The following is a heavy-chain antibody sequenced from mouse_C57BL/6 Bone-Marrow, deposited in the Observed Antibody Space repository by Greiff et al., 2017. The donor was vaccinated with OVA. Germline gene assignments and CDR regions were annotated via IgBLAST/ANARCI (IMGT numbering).Heavy chain of an antibody. Sequence: EVKLVESGGGLVQPKGSLKLSCAASGFSFNTYAMNWVRQAPGKGLEWVARIRSKSNNYATYYADSVKDRFTISRDDSESMLYLQMNNLKTEDTAMYYCVRRRYGSSDYYAMDYWGQGTSVTVSS. D-gene: IGHD1-1*01. CDR2: IRSKSNNYAT. J-gene: IGHJ4*01. CDR3: VRRRYGSSDYYAMDY. V-gene: IGHV10-1*01. CDR1: GFSFNTYA.